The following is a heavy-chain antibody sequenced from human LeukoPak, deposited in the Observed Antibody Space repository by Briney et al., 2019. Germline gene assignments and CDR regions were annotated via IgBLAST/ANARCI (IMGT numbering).Heavy chain of an antibody. CDR1: GDSVSSNSAA. V-gene: IGHV6-1*01. CDR2: TYYRSKWYN. Sequence: SQILSLTCAISGDSVSSNSAAWNWIRQSPSRGLEWLGRTYYRSKWYNDHAISVKSRITINPDTSKNQFSLQLNSVTPEDTAVYYCAREPESCSSTYCYLDYWGQGTLVTVSS. CDR3: AREPESCSSTYCYLDY. D-gene: IGHD2-2*01. J-gene: IGHJ4*02.